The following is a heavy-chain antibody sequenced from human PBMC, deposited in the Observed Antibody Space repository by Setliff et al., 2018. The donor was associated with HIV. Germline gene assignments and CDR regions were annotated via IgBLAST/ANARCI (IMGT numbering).Heavy chain of an antibody. CDR3: ARTWGSFHYYYMDV. V-gene: IGHV1-2*02. CDR1: GYTFTGYY. Sequence: ASVKVSCKASGYTFTGYYMHWVRQAPGQGLEWMGWINPNSGDTNYAQKFQGRVTMTRDTSISTAYMELSSLTSEDTAVYYCARTWGSFHYYYMDVWGQGTTVTVSS. D-gene: IGHD3-16*02. J-gene: IGHJ6*03. CDR2: INPNSGDT.